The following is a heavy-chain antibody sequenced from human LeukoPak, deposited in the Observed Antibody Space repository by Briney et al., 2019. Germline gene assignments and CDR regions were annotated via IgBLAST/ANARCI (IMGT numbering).Heavy chain of an antibody. CDR1: GFTFNNYN. V-gene: IGHV3-48*02. J-gene: IGHJ4*02. CDR2: ISTSSTTI. Sequence: GGSLRLSCAASGFTFNNYNMNWVRQAPGKGLEWVSYISTSSTTISYADSVKRRFTISRDNAKNSLYPQMNSLRDEDTAVYYCARTSFKGYFDFWGQGALVTVSS. CDR3: ARTSFKGYFDF.